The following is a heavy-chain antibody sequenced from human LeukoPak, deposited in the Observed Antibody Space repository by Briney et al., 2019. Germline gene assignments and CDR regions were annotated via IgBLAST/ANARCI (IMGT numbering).Heavy chain of an antibody. V-gene: IGHV5-51*01. J-gene: IGHJ4*02. D-gene: IGHD3-3*01. CDR3: ARQNDFRLDY. CDR2: IYPGDSDT. CDR1: GYTFSSYW. Sequence: GGSLKISCKGSGYTFSSYWIGWGRQMPGKGLEWMGIIYPGDSDTRYSPSLQGQVTISVDTSIGTAYLQWSSLKASDTATYYCARQNDFRLDYWGQGTLVTVSS.